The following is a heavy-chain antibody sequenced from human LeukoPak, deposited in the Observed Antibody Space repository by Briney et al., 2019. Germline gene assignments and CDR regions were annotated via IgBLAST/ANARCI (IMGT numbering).Heavy chain of an antibody. CDR1: GFTVSSNY. J-gene: IGHJ4*02. V-gene: IGHV3-66*01. Sequence: SGGSLRPSCAASGFTVSSNYMSWVRQAPGKGLEWVSVIYSGGSTYYADSVKGRFTISRDNSKNTLYLQMNSLRAEDTAVYYCARAEAAMVTRPFDYWGQGTLVTVSS. D-gene: IGHD5-18*01. CDR2: IYSGGST. CDR3: ARAEAAMVTRPFDY.